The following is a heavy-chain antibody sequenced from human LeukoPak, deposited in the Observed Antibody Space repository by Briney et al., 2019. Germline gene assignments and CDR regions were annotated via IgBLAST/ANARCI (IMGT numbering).Heavy chain of an antibody. J-gene: IGHJ5*02. CDR3: ARGNIVVVPAAMLNFFDP. D-gene: IGHD2-2*01. Sequence: SETLSLTCAVYGGSFSGYYWSWIRQPPGKGLEWIGEIYHSGSTNYNPSLKSRVTISVDKSKNQFSLKLSSVTAADTAVYYCARGNIVVVPAAMLNFFDPWGQGTLVTVSS. V-gene: IGHV4-34*01. CDR1: GGSFSGYY. CDR2: IYHSGST.